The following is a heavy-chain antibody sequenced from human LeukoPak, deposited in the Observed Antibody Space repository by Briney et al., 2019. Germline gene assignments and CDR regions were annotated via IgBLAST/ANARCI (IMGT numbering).Heavy chain of an antibody. CDR2: INPNSGGT. D-gene: IGHD2-2*01. Sequence: ASVKVSCKASGYTFTGYYMHWVRQAPGQGLEWMGWINPNSGGTNYAQKFQGRVTMTRDTSISTAYMEVSRLRSDETAVYYCASQGVVPSATGPLTWGQGTLVTVSS. CDR1: GYTFTGYY. J-gene: IGHJ5*02. CDR3: ASQGVVPSATGPLT. V-gene: IGHV1-2*02.